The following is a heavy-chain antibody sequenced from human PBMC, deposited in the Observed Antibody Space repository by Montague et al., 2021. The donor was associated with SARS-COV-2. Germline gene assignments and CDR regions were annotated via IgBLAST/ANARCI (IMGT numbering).Heavy chain of an antibody. D-gene: IGHD6-6*01. J-gene: IGHJ4*02. CDR3: ARGGSSSSGVY. CDR1: GGSISGRF. Sequence: SETLSLTCTVSGGSISGRFWSWIRQTPGKGLERIGYISYSGATSSNPSLKSRVTLLVDTAVNQFSLKLSSVTAADTAVYYCARGGSSSSGVYWGQGTLVTVSS. CDR2: ISYSGAT. V-gene: IGHV4-59*11.